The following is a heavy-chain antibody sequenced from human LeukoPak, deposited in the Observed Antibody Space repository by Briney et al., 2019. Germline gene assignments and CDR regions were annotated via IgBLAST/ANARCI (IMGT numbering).Heavy chain of an antibody. CDR2: IIPIFGTA. J-gene: IGHJ3*02. V-gene: IGHV1-69*13. Sequence: GASVKVSCKASGGTFSSYAISWVRQALGQGLEWMGGIIPIFGTANYAQRFQGRVTITADESTSTAYMELSSLRSEDTAVYYCARKGYCSGGSCYLDAFDIWGQGTMVTVSS. CDR3: ARKGYCSGGSCYLDAFDI. CDR1: GGTFSSYA. D-gene: IGHD2-15*01.